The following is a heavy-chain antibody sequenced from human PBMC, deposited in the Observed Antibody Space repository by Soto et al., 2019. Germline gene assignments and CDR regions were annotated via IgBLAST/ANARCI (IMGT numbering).Heavy chain of an antibody. D-gene: IGHD3-10*01. V-gene: IGHV3-74*01. J-gene: IGHJ4*02. CDR2: ISPDGSST. CDR3: ARRLGSGSYHFDY. Sequence: EVQLVESGGGLVQPGGSLRLSCATSGFSFNTYWMHWVRQAPGTGLVWVSRISPDGSSTKYADSVKGRLTISRDNAKNTLYLQMDSLRAEDTAVYYCARRLGSGSYHFDYWGQGILVTVSS. CDR1: GFSFNTYW.